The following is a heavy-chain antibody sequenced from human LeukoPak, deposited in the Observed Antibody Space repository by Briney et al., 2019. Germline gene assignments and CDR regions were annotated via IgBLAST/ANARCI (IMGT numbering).Heavy chain of an antibody. V-gene: IGHV1-2*02. J-gene: IGHJ4*02. D-gene: IGHD3-22*01. Sequence: ASVKVSCKASRYTFTGYYMHWVRQAPGQGLEWMGWINPNSGGTNYAQKFQGRVTMTRDTSISTAYMELSRLRSDDTAVYYCAGVSDYYDSSGYLDYWGQGTLVTVSS. CDR1: RYTFTGYY. CDR3: AGVSDYYDSSGYLDY. CDR2: INPNSGGT.